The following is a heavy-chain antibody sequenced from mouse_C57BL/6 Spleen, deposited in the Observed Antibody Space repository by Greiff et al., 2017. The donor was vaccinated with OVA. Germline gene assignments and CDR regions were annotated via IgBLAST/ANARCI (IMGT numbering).Heavy chain of an antibody. CDR1: GFTFSDYY. D-gene: IGHD4-1*01. CDR2: ISNGGGST. J-gene: IGHJ3*01. CDR3: ARQGAGTWCAY. Sequence: DVKLVESGGGLVQPGGSLKLSCAASGFTFSDYYMYWVRQTPEKRLEWVAYISNGGGSTYYPDTVKGRFTLSRDNAKNTLYLQMSRLKSEDTAMYYCARQGAGTWCAYWGQGTLVTVSA. V-gene: IGHV5-12*01.